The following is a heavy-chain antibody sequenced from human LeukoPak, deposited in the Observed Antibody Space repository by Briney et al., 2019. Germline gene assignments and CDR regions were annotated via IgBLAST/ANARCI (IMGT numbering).Heavy chain of an antibody. CDR1: GFTFSSYG. CDR3: AKEGVVVAATIHYYGMDV. CDR2: ISYDGSNK. D-gene: IGHD2-15*01. V-gene: IGHV3-30*18. J-gene: IGHJ6*02. Sequence: GRSLRLSCAASGFTFSSYGMHWVRRAPGKGLEWVAVISYDGSNKYYADSVKGRFTISRDNSKNTLYLQMNSLRAEDTAVYYCAKEGVVVAATIHYYGMDVWGQGTTVTVSS.